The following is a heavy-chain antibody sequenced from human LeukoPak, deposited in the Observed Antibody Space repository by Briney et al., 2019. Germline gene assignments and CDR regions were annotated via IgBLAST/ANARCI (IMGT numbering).Heavy chain of an antibody. J-gene: IGHJ6*02. Sequence: ASVKVSCKASGYTFTSYAMHWVRQAPGQRLEWMGWINAGNGNTKYSQKFQGRVTITRDTSASTAYMELSSLRSEDTAVYYGARDEWLAGRYYYYYGMGVWGQGTTVTVSS. D-gene: IGHD6-19*01. CDR3: ARDEWLAGRYYYYYGMGV. CDR1: GYTFTSYA. V-gene: IGHV1-3*01. CDR2: INAGNGNT.